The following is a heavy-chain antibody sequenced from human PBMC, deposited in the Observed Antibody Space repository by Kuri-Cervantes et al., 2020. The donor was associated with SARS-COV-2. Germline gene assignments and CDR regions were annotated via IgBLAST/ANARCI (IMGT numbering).Heavy chain of an antibody. CDR3: ARSYGVRYVPFDH. D-gene: IGHD4-17*01. V-gene: IGHV3-7*05. CDR1: GFTFANYY. CDR2: IKFDGSDK. J-gene: IGHJ4*02. Sequence: GESLKISCAASGFTFANYYMSWVRQSPGKGLEWVANIKFDGSDKYYVDSVRGRFTISRDNAKNLLFLQLNSLTAADTAVYYCARSYGVRYVPFDHWGPGTLVTVSS.